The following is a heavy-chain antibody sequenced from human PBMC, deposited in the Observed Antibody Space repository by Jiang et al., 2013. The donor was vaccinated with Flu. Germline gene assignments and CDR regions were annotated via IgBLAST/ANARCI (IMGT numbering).Heavy chain of an antibody. Sequence: SGAEVKKPGESLKISCRGSGYTFSGFWIAWVRQMPGKGLEWMGIIYPGDSNSKYSPAFQGQVTFSVDKSINTASLQWGSLEASDTAMYYCARLRGSTLSVSYYDFWGQGTLVTVSS. J-gene: IGHJ4*02. V-gene: IGHV5-51*03. CDR1: GYTFSGFW. D-gene: IGHD1-26*01. CDR2: IYPGDSNS. CDR3: ARLRGSTLSVSYYDF.